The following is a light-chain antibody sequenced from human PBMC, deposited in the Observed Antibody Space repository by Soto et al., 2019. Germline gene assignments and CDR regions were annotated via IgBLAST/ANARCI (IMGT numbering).Light chain of an antibody. CDR2: DND. J-gene: IGLJ1*01. Sequence: QSLLTQPPSVSAAPGQRVTISCSGSSTNIGDNYVSWYQYLPGTAPKLVVYDNDRRPSELPGRFSGSKSGTSATLVITGLQTGDEADYYCGTWDDSLVSYAVGNGTKVTVL. CDR1: STNIGDNY. CDR3: GTWDDSLVSYA. V-gene: IGLV1-51*01.